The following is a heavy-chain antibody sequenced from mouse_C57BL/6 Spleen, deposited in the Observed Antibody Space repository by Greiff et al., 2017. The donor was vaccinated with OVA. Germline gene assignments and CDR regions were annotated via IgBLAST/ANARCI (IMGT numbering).Heavy chain of an antibody. CDR3: ATEWYYAMDY. CDR2: INPSSGYT. J-gene: IGHJ4*01. CDR1: GYTFTSYT. D-gene: IGHD1-3*01. Sequence: QVQLQQSGAELARPGASVKMSCKASGYTFTSYTMHWVKQRPGQGLEWIGYINPSSGYTKYNQKFKDKATLTADKSSSTAYMQLSSLTSEDSAVYYCATEWYYAMDYWGQGTSVTVSS. V-gene: IGHV1-4*01.